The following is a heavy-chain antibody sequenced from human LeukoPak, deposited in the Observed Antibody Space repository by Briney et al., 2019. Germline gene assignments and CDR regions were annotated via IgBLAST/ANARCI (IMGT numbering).Heavy chain of an antibody. CDR3: ARVRAAAASTKIYYYYGMDV. Sequence: ASVKVSCKASGYTFTSYGISWVRQAPGQGLEWMGWISAYNGNTNYAQKLQGRVTMTTDTSTSTAYMELRSLRSDDTAVYYCARVRAAAASTKIYYYYGMDVWGQGTTVTVSS. V-gene: IGHV1-18*01. CDR1: GYTFTSYG. J-gene: IGHJ6*02. D-gene: IGHD6-13*01. CDR2: ISAYNGNT.